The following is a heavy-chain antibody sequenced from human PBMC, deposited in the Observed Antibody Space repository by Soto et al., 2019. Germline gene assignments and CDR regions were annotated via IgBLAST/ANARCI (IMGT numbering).Heavy chain of an antibody. CDR2: IYYSGST. D-gene: IGHD6-13*01. Sequence: QLQLQESGPGLVKPSETLSLTCTVSGGSISSSSYYWGWIRQPPGKGLEWIGSIYYSGSTYYNPSLTSRVTISVDTPKNQFSLKLSSVTAADTAVYYCASQQLVHYYYGMDVWGQGTTVTVSS. CDR3: ASQQLVHYYYGMDV. J-gene: IGHJ6*02. CDR1: GGSISSSSYY. V-gene: IGHV4-39*01.